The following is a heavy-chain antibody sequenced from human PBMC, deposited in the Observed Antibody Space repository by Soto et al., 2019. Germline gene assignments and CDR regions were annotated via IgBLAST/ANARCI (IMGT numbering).Heavy chain of an antibody. Sequence: PGGSLRLSCAASGFTFDDYAMHWVRQAPGKGLEWVSGISWNSGSIGYADSVKGRFTISRDNAKNSLYLQMNSLRAEDTALYYCAKDIGVAAIVYAFDIWGQGTMVTVSS. CDR3: AKDIGVAAIVYAFDI. J-gene: IGHJ3*02. CDR1: GFTFDDYA. CDR2: ISWNSGSI. V-gene: IGHV3-9*01. D-gene: IGHD2-15*01.